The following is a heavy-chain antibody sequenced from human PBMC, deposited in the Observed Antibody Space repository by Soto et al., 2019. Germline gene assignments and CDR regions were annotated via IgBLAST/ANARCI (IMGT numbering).Heavy chain of an antibody. CDR2: ISPYNANT. Sequence: QVQLVQSGAEVKKPGASVMVSCRASGYPLSSHEITWVRQARGQGLEWMGWISPYNANTTYAQKEQDRVTMTTDTDASTANMELRSLRSDDTAVYYCARNRTVSSGYFQHWGQGTLVTVSS. V-gene: IGHV1-18*01. CDR1: GYPLSSHE. D-gene: IGHD4-17*01. J-gene: IGHJ1*01. CDR3: ARNRTVSSGYFQH.